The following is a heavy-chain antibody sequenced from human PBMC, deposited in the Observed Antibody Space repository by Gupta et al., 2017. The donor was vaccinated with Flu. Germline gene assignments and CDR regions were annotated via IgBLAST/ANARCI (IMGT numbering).Heavy chain of an antibody. CDR3: ARAGGGGDYVDRESGLGY. CDR2: IYYSGST. J-gene: IGHJ4*02. D-gene: IGHD4-17*01. V-gene: IGHV4-31*03. CDR1: GGSISSGGYY. Sequence: QVQLQESGPGLVKPSQTLSLTCTVSGGSISSGGYYWSWIRQHPGKGLEWIGYIYYSGSTYYNPSLKSRVTISVDTSKNQFSLKLSSVTAADTAVYYCARAGGGGDYVDRESGLGYWGQGTLVTVSS.